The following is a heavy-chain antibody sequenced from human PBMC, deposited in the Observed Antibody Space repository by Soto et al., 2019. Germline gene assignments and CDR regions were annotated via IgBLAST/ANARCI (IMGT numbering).Heavy chain of an antibody. D-gene: IGHD3-9*01. CDR3: AREVHRDILTGYTDYYYMDV. CDR2: IWYDGSNK. CDR1: GFTFSSYG. Sequence: GGSLRLSCAASGFTFSSYGMHWVRQAPGKGLEWVAVIWYDGSNKYYADSVKGRFTISRDNSKNTLYLQMNSLRAEDTAVYYCAREVHRDILTGYTDYYYMDVWGKGTTVTVSS. V-gene: IGHV3-33*01. J-gene: IGHJ6*03.